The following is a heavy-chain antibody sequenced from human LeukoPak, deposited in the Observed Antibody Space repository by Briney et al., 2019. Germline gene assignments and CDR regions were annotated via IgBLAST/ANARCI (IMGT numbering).Heavy chain of an antibody. CDR1: GFTFSSYS. CDR3: ARANRKGDAFDI. CDR2: INSSSSDI. V-gene: IGHV3-21*01. Sequence: GGALRLSCAASGFTFSSYSMNWGRQAPGKGREWVSSINSSSSDIYYVYSVKGRLTISRDNAKNSMYMQMNSLRAEDTAVYYCARANRKGDAFDIWGQGTMVTVSS. J-gene: IGHJ3*02. D-gene: IGHD1-14*01.